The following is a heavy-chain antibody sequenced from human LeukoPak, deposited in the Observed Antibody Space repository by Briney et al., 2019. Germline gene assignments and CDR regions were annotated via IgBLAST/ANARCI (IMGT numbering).Heavy chain of an antibody. D-gene: IGHD4-23*01. V-gene: IGHV3-43*02. J-gene: IGHJ4*02. CDR2: ISGDGGST. Sequence: GGSLRLSCAASGFTFDDYAMHWVRHAPGKGREWVSLISGDGGSTYYADCVKGRFTISRENSKNSLYLQMNSLRTEDTALYYCAKDGENYGGNSGGFDYWGQGTLVTVSS. CDR1: GFTFDDYA. CDR3: AKDGENYGGNSGGFDY.